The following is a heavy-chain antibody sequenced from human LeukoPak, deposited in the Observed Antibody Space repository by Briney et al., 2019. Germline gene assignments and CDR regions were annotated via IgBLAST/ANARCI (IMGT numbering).Heavy chain of an antibody. CDR1: GGSISSYY. V-gene: IGHV4-4*07. J-gene: IGHJ4*02. CDR2: IYTSGST. Sequence: SETLSLTCTVSGGSISSYYWSWIRQPAGKGLEWIGRIYTSGSTNYHPSLKTRVTISVDTSKNQCSLKLRSVPAADTALYYCARSVGLGNDYWGQGTLVTVSS. D-gene: IGHD7-27*01. CDR3: ARSVGLGNDY.